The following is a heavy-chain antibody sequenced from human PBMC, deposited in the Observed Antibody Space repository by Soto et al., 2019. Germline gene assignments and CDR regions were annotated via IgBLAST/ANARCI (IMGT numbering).Heavy chain of an antibody. D-gene: IGHD1-20*01. CDR2: INPNSGGT. V-gene: IGHV1-2*02. CDR3: ASLAITGTSLDAFDI. J-gene: IGHJ3*02. CDR1: GDTFTGYY. Sequence: ASVKVSCKASGDTFTGYYMHWVRQAPGQGLEWMGWINPNSGGTNYAQKFQGRVTMTRDTSISTAYMELSRLRSDDTAVYYCASLAITGTSLDAFDIWGQGTMVTVSS.